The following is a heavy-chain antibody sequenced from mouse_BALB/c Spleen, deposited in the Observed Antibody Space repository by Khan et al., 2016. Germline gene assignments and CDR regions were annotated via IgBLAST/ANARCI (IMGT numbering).Heavy chain of an antibody. D-gene: IGHD2-1*01. Sequence: EVQLVESGGGLVQPKGSLKLSCAASGFTFNTYAMNWVRQAPGKGLEWVARIRSKSNNYATYYADSVKDRLTISRDDSQSMLYLQMNNLKTEDTAMYYCVRQRGNYEAWFAYWGQGTLVTVSA. CDR2: IRSKSNNYAT. CDR1: GFTFNTYA. CDR3: VRQRGNYEAWFAY. J-gene: IGHJ3*01. V-gene: IGHV10-1*02.